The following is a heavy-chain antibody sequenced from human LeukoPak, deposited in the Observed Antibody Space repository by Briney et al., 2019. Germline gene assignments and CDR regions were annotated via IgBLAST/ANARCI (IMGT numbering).Heavy chain of an antibody. CDR2: ISSSSSYI. J-gene: IGHJ6*03. Sequence: GGSLRLSCAASRFTFSSYSMNWVRQAPGKGLEWVSSISSSSSYIYYADSVKGRFTISRDNAKNSLYLQMNSLRAEDTAVYYCASGSQRGANYMDVWGKGTTVTISS. V-gene: IGHV3-21*01. CDR1: RFTFSSYS. CDR3: ASGSQRGANYMDV.